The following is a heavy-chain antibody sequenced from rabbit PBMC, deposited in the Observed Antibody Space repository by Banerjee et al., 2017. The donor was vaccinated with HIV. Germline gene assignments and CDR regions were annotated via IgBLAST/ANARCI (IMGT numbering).Heavy chain of an antibody. CDR3: ARDSYDYTGYPYTNL. CDR2: ISTGDGIT. CDR1: GFDFSSSYY. V-gene: IGHV1S40*01. J-gene: IGHJ4*01. D-gene: IGHD6-1*01. Sequence: QSLEESGGDLVKPGASLTLTCKASGFDFSSSYYMSWVRQAPGKGLEWIGCISTGDGITYYASWVNGRFTISSDNAQNTVDLQMNSLTAADTATYFCARDSYDYTGYPYTNLWGQGTLVTVS.